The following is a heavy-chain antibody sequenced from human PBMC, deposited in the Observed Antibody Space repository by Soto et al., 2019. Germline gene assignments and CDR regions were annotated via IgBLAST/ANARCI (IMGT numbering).Heavy chain of an antibody. CDR3: ARYSSGIAAAPSDY. V-gene: IGHV1-8*01. D-gene: IGHD6-13*01. J-gene: IGHJ4*02. CDR2: MNPNSGNT. CDR1: GYTFTSYD. Sequence: ASVKVSCKASGYTFTSYDIYWVRQATGQGLEWMGWMNPNSGNTGYAQKFQGRVTMTRNTSISTAYMELSSLRSEDTAVYYCARYSSGIAAAPSDYWGQGTLVTVSS.